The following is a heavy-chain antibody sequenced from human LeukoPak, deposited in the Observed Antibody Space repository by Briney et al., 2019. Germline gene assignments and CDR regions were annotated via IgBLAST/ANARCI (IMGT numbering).Heavy chain of an antibody. CDR1: GGSFSGYY. V-gene: IGHV4-34*01. CDR3: ARDSRGRVRGVITYYFDY. CDR2: INHSGST. Sequence: SETLSLTCDVYGGSFSGYYWSWIRQPPGKGLEWIGEINHSGSTNYNPSLKSRVTISLDTSKNQFSLKLTSVTAADTAVYYCARDSRGRVRGVITYYFDYWGQGTLVTVSS. J-gene: IGHJ4*02. D-gene: IGHD3-10*01.